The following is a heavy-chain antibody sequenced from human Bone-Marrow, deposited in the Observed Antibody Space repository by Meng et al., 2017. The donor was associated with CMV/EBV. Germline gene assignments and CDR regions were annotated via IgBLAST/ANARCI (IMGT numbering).Heavy chain of an antibody. Sequence: ASVKVSCKASGYPFTSYGISWVRQAPGQGLEWMGWISAYNGNTNYAQKLQGRVTMTTDTSTSTAYMELRSLRSDDTAVYYCARDGVPAARGSTRFRFDPWGQGTLVTVSS. CDR3: ARDGVPAARGSTRFRFDP. CDR1: GYPFTSYG. J-gene: IGHJ5*02. D-gene: IGHD2-2*01. CDR2: ISAYNGNT. V-gene: IGHV1-18*01.